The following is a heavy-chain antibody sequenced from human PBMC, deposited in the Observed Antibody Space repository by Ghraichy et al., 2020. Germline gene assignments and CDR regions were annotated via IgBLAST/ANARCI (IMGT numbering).Heavy chain of an antibody. CDR2: ISYDGSNK. CDR3: ATESDYGDYGFGDY. Sequence: GESLRLSCAASGFTFSSYGMHWVRQAPGKGLEWVAVISYDGSNKYYADSVKGRFTISRDNSKNTLYLQMNSLRAEDTAVYYCATESDYGDYGFGDYWGQGTLVTVSS. J-gene: IGHJ4*02. CDR1: GFTFSSYG. D-gene: IGHD4-17*01. V-gene: IGHV3-30*03.